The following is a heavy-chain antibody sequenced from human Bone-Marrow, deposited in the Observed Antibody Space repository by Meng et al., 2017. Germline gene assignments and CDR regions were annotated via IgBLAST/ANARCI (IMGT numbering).Heavy chain of an antibody. D-gene: IGHD6-13*01. J-gene: IGHJ6*02. V-gene: IGHV1-2*02. Sequence: ASVKVSCKASGYTFTGYYMHWVRQAPGQGLEWMGWINPNSGGTNYAQKFQGRVTMTRDTSISTAYMELSRLRSDDPAVYYCAREKIAAVLWAKREHYYYYGMDVWGQGTTVTVSS. CDR1: GYTFTGYY. CDR3: AREKIAAVLWAKREHYYYYGMDV. CDR2: INPNSGGT.